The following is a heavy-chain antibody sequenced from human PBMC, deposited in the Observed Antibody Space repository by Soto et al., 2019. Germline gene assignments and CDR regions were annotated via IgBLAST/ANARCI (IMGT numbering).Heavy chain of an antibody. D-gene: IGHD6-25*01. CDR3: AGQGLYGSGWDGMDV. V-gene: IGHV5-51*01. CDR1: GYNFTHYW. J-gene: IGHJ6*02. Sequence: PGEALKISCKDSGYNFTHYWIGLVRQMPGKGPEWMGIIYSGVSDTKYSPSFQGQVTISADKSLSTAYLQWGCLKAGHAAICYCAGQGLYGSGWDGMDVWGQGTTVTVSS. CDR2: IYSGVSDT.